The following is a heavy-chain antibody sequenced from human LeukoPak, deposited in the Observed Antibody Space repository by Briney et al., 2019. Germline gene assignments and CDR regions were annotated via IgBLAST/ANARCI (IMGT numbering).Heavy chain of an antibody. Sequence: GGSLRLSCAASGFSFSSNWMHWVRQAPGKGLVWVSRVNSDRSGTSYADSVKGRFTISRDNAKNTLYLQMNSLRAEDTAVYYCATSLGPLTDYWGQGTLVTVSS. V-gene: IGHV3-74*01. CDR2: VNSDRSGT. J-gene: IGHJ4*02. CDR1: GFSFSSNW. D-gene: IGHD7-27*01. CDR3: ATSLGPLTDY.